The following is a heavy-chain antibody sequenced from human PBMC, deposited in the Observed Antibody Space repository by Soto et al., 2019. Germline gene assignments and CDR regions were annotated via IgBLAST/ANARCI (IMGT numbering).Heavy chain of an antibody. D-gene: IGHD5-18*01. J-gene: IGHJ6*02. CDR3: ARDDVDTAMPYGMDV. V-gene: IGHV1-69*12. Sequence: QVQLVQSGAEVKKPGSSVKVSCKASGGTFSSYAISWVRQAPGQGLEWMGGIIPIFGTANYAQKFQGRVTITADESTSAAYMELSSLRSEDTAVYCCARDDVDTAMPYGMDVWGQGTTVTVSS. CDR2: IIPIFGTA. CDR1: GGTFSSYA.